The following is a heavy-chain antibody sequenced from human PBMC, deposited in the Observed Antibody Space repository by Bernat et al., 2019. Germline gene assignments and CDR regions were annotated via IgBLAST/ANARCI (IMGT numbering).Heavy chain of an antibody. CDR1: GFTFSTYS. Sequence: EVQLVESGGGLVKPGGSLRLSCAASGFTFSTYSMNWVRQAPGKGLEWVSSIISSSAYIYYADSVKGRFTISRDNAKNSLYLQMNSLRAEDTAVYYCASRYCTSTHCYSFDYWGQGALVTVSS. V-gene: IGHV3-21*02. J-gene: IGHJ4*02. D-gene: IGHD2-2*02. CDR2: IISSSAYI. CDR3: ASRYCTSTHCYSFDY.